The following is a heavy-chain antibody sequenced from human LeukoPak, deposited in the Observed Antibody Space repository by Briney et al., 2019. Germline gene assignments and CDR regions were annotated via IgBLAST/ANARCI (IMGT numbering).Heavy chain of an antibody. CDR1: VCTVTGYY. Sequence: GASVKVSCKASVCTVTGYYMHWVRQAPGQGLEWMGRINPNSGGTNYAQKFQGRVTMTRDTSISTAYMELSRLRYDDTAVYYCARDKYYDYVWGSYRPDYWGQGTLVTVSS. J-gene: IGHJ4*02. V-gene: IGHV1-2*06. CDR2: INPNSGGT. D-gene: IGHD3-16*02. CDR3: ARDKYYDYVWGSYRPDY.